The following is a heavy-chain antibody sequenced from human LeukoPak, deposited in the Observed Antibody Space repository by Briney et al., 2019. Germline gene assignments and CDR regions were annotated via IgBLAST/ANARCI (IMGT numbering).Heavy chain of an antibody. V-gene: IGHV3-11*01. CDR1: GFTFSNFY. Sequence: GGPLRLSCAASGFTFSNFYMSWFRQAPGKGREWLSYISGSGTNQHYADSVRGRFTIPRDNAENSLSLQMDSLRAEDTAVYYCARPVSPNYFYYMDVWGKGTTVTVSS. J-gene: IGHJ6*03. CDR3: ARPVSPNYFYYMDV. D-gene: IGHD4-11*01. CDR2: ISGSGTNQ.